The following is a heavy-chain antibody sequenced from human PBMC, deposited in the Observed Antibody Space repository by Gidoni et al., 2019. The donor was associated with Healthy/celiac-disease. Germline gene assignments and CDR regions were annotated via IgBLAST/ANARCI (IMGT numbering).Heavy chain of an antibody. J-gene: IGHJ6*02. D-gene: IGHD3-3*01. CDR2: IRGSGGST. Sequence: EVQLLEAGGGLVQPGASLRLSCAASGFTFSSSAMSWVRQAPGKGLEWVSAIRGSGGSTDYADSVKGRFTISRDNSKNTLYLQMNSLRAEDTAVYYCAKDLIRFVERVIHPGKLHYYYGMDVWGQGTTVTVSS. V-gene: IGHV3-23*01. CDR3: AKDLIRFVERVIHPGKLHYYYGMDV. CDR1: GFTFSSSA.